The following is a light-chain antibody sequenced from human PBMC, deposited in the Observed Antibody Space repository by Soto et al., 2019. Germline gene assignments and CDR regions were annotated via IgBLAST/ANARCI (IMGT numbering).Light chain of an antibody. Sequence: IQMTQSPSSLSASVGGRLTITCRASQTISDSLAWYQLKPGKAPELLIFQASTLKNGVPSRFGGSGSGTEFTLTISGLQPDDFATYYCQQYQSFPATFGGGTRVEIK. J-gene: IGKJ4*01. CDR2: QAS. CDR1: QTISDS. V-gene: IGKV1-5*03. CDR3: QQYQSFPAT.